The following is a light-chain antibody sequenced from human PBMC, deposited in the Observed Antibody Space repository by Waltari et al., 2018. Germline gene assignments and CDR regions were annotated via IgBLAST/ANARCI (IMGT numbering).Light chain of an antibody. Sequence: EIVLTQSPATLSLSPGERATLSCRASQSVSRYLAWYQQKPGQAPRLLIYDASNRATGIPARFSGSGSVTDFTLTISSLEPEDFAVYYCQQRFNWPPTYTFGQGTKLEIK. CDR1: QSVSRY. J-gene: IGKJ2*01. CDR2: DAS. V-gene: IGKV3-11*01. CDR3: QQRFNWPPTYT.